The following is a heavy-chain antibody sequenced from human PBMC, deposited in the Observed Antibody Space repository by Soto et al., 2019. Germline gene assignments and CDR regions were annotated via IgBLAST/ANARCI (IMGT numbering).Heavy chain of an antibody. CDR1: GFTFSSYG. CDR3: GHDSSGYNYYFDY. J-gene: IGHJ4*02. D-gene: IGHD3-22*01. Sequence: GGSLRLSCAASGFTFSSYGMHWVRQAPGKGLEWVAVISYDGSNKYYADSVKGRFTISRDNSKNTLYLQMNSLRAEDTAVYYCGHDSSGYNYYFDYWGQGTLVTVSS. CDR2: ISYDGSNK. V-gene: IGHV3-30*03.